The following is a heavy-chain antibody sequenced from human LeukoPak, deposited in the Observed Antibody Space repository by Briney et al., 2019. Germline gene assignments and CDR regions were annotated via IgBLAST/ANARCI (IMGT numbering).Heavy chain of an antibody. CDR2: LYSGGST. Sequence: TGGSLSLSCAASGFTFSSHWMHWVRQAPGKGLEWVSVLYSGGSTYYADSVKGRFTISRDNSKNTLYLQMNNLRVEDTAVYYCARYHTALNYWGQGTLVTASS. D-gene: IGHD5-18*01. V-gene: IGHV3-53*01. J-gene: IGHJ4*02. CDR1: GFTFSSHW. CDR3: ARYHTALNY.